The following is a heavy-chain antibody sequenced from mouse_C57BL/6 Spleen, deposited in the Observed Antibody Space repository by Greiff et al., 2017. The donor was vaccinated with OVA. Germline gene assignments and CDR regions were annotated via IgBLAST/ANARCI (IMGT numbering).Heavy chain of an antibody. Sequence: QVQLQQSGAELVRPGSSVKLSCKASGYTFTSYWMHWVKQRPIQGLEWIGNIDPSDSETHYNQKFKDKATLTVDKSSSTAYMQLSSLTSEDSAVYYCARSGYSYYFDYWGKGTTLTVSS. J-gene: IGHJ2*01. CDR3: ARSGYSYYFDY. V-gene: IGHV1-52*01. CDR2: IDPSDSET. CDR1: GYTFTSYW. D-gene: IGHD2-3*01.